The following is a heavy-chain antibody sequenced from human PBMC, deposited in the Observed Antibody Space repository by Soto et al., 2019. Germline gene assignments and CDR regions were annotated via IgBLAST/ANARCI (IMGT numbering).Heavy chain of an antibody. CDR3: ARCVEVSLDYFDS. Sequence: QVQLQESGPGLVKPSQTLSLTCAVSGAYMRNDYYYWSWVRQKPGKDLEWIGHMHHSGRTHYNPSLKSRVAISVDTSKIQFSLYLNSVTAADTAVYYCARCVEVSLDYFDSWGQGTPVTVSS. CDR2: MHHSGRT. V-gene: IGHV4-31*11. J-gene: IGHJ4*02. CDR1: GAYMRNDYYY.